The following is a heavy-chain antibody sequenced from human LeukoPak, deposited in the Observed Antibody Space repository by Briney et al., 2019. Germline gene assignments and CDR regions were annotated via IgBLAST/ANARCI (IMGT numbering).Heavy chain of an antibody. D-gene: IGHD1-1*01. CDR3: AREGPPQSTLFYFDY. CDR1: GFTFSSHW. V-gene: IGHV3-48*03. J-gene: IGHJ4*02. CDR2: ISSSGSAI. Sequence: PGGSLRLSCAASGFTFSSHWMHWVRRAPGKGLEWVSYISSSGSAIYYADSVKGRFTISRDNVKNSLFLQMNSPRAEDMAIYYCAREGPPQSTLFYFDYWARESWSPSPQ.